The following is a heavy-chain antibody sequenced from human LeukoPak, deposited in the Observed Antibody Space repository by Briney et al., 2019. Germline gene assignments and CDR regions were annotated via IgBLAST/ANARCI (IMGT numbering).Heavy chain of an antibody. J-gene: IGHJ4*02. CDR1: GYTFTDYY. D-gene: IGHD1-7*01. V-gene: IGHV1-46*01. Sequence: ASVTVSCKASGYTFTDYYMHWVRQAPGQGLEWMGVIDPTRGSTKYAQKFQGRVTMTRDTSTSTVYMDLSSLRSEDTAVYYCARGPYKWNYPYTDYWGQGTLVTVSS. CDR3: ARGPYKWNYPYTDY. CDR2: IDPTRGST.